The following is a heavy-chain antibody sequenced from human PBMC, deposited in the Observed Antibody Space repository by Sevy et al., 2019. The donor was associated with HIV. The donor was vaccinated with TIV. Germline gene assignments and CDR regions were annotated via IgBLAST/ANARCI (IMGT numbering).Heavy chain of an antibody. J-gene: IGHJ4*02. CDR1: GGSITSLY. CDR2: IYYNGHI. D-gene: IGHD1-26*01. V-gene: IGHV4-59*08. CDR3: AGENAWGRGYS. Sequence: SETLSLTCTVSGGSITSLYWNWIRQPPGKGLEWIANIYYNGHINYNPHLKRRVTLSLDTSKNRYSLRLSSVTAAETAMYYCAGENAWGRGYSWGQGTLVTVSS.